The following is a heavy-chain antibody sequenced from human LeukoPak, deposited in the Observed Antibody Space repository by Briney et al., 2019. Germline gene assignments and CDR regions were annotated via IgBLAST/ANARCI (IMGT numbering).Heavy chain of an antibody. D-gene: IGHD3-10*01. CDR1: GGSISSGGYY. Sequence: PSQTLSLTCTVSGGSISSGGYYWSWIRQHPGKGLEWIGYIYYSGSTYYNPSLKSRVTISVDTSKNQFSLKLSSVTAADTAVYYCARGCYGSGSSNSTANWFDPWGQGTLVTVSS. CDR2: IYYSGST. CDR3: ARGCYGSGSSNSTANWFDP. J-gene: IGHJ5*02. V-gene: IGHV4-31*03.